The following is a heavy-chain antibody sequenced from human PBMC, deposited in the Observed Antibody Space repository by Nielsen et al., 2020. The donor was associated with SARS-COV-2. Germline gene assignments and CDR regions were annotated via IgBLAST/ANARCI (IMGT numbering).Heavy chain of an antibody. CDR2: ISRGGNT. CDR1: GGSISSSSFQ. D-gene: IGHD3-10*01. V-gene: IGHV4-39*01. Sequence: SETLSLTCTVSGGSISSSSFQWGWIRQPPGMGLEWIGSISRGGNTDYNPSLKSRVTISVDTPENKYSLKVNSVTAADTAVYYCAALSSGGFDYWGRGTLVTVSS. CDR3: AALSSGGFDY. J-gene: IGHJ4*02.